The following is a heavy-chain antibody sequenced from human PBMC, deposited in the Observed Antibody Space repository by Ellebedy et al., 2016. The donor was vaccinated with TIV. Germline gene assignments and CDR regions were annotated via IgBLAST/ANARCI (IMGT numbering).Heavy chain of an antibody. Sequence: GRSLRLSXAASGFTFSSNYMSWVRQAPGKGLEWVSLIYSAGTTYYADSVKGRFTISRDTSKNTLYLQMNSLRAEDTAVYYCARVRYSGYDRYFDYWGQGTLVTVSS. J-gene: IGHJ4*02. D-gene: IGHD5-12*01. CDR1: GFTFSSNY. CDR2: IYSAGTT. CDR3: ARVRYSGYDRYFDY. V-gene: IGHV3-53*01.